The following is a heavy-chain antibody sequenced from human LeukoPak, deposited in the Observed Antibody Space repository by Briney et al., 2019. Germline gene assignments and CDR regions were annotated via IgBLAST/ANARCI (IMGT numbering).Heavy chain of an antibody. CDR3: ARRGSYFVS. J-gene: IGHJ4*02. Sequence: ASVKVSSKASGYTFVNYYIHWVRQAPGQGLQWMGWINPKNGATHSTQKFQDRVTMTSDTSISTLYMGLSRLRSDDAAIYYWARRGSYFVSWGQGTLVTVSS. D-gene: IGHD3-10*01. CDR2: INPKNGAT. CDR1: GYTFVNYY. V-gene: IGHV1-2*02.